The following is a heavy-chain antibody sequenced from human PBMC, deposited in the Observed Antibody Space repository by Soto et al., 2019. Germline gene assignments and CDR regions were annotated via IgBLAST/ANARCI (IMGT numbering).Heavy chain of an antibody. D-gene: IGHD6-13*01. J-gene: IGHJ6*02. CDR3: AKDYSSSWYYPYGLEV. V-gene: IGHV3-23*01. CDR1: GFTFSSYA. Sequence: GSLILSCAASGFTFSSYAMSWVRQAPGRGLEWVSAMSGSGGSTYYADSVKGRFTISRDNSKNTLYVQMNSVRAEDTAIYYCAKDYSSSWYYPYGLEVWGLGTTVTVSS. CDR2: MSGSGGST.